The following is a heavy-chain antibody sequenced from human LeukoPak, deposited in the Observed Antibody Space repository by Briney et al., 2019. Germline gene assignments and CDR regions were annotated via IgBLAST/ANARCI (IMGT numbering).Heavy chain of an antibody. Sequence: PGGSLRLSCAASGFTFSSYGMSWVRQAPGEGLEWVSSISSTGGSTYYADSVKGRFTISRDNSKNTLYLQMNSLRAEDTAVYYCAKLNGWYSSSWGYFHYWGQGTLVTVSS. CDR1: GFTFSSYG. J-gene: IGHJ1*01. CDR2: ISSTGGST. V-gene: IGHV3-23*01. D-gene: IGHD6-19*01. CDR3: AKLNGWYSSSWGYFHY.